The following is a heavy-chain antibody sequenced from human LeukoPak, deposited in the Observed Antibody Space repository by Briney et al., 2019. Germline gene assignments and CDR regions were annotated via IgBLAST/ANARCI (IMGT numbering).Heavy chain of an antibody. J-gene: IGHJ6*02. Sequence: TGGSLRLSCAASGFTFSSYDMHWVRQATGKGLEWVSAIGTAGDTYYPGSVKGRFTISRENAKNSLYLQMNSPRAGDTAVYYCARALHCSGGSCYVGSYYYYGMDVWGQGTTVTVSS. CDR3: ARALHCSGGSCYVGSYYYYGMDV. D-gene: IGHD2-15*01. CDR1: GFTFSSYD. CDR2: IGTAGDT. V-gene: IGHV3-13*01.